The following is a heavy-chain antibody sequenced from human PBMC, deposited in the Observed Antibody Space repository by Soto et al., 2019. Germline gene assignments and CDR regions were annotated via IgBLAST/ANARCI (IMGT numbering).Heavy chain of an antibody. Sequence: QVQLVESGGGVVQPGRSLRLSCAASGFTFSSYAMHWVRQAPGKGLEWVAVISYDGSNKYYADSVKGRFTISRDNSKNTLYLQMNSLRAEDTAVYYCARDGATVTTPYYYYGMDVWGQGTTVTVSS. V-gene: IGHV3-30-3*01. D-gene: IGHD4-4*01. CDR3: ARDGATVTTPYYYYGMDV. J-gene: IGHJ6*02. CDR1: GFTFSSYA. CDR2: ISYDGSNK.